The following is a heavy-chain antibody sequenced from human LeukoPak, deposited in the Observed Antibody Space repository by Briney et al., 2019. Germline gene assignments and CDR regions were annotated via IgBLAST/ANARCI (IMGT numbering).Heavy chain of an antibody. CDR3: ARVANYDILTGYGGY. Sequence: SVKVSCKASGYTFTSYDINWVRQATGQGLEWMGGIIPIFGTANYAQKFQDRVTITADESTSIAYMELSSLRSEDTAVYYCARVANYDILTGYGGYWGQGTLVTVSS. CDR2: IIPIFGTA. D-gene: IGHD3-9*01. V-gene: IGHV1-69*13. J-gene: IGHJ4*02. CDR1: GYTFTSYD.